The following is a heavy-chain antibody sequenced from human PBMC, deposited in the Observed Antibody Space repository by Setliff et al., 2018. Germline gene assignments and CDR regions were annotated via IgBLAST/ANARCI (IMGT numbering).Heavy chain of an antibody. Sequence: SETLSLTCTVSGGSLSGSLRGYAVFWGWILQSPGKELEWIGSAYYNGDSYYNPSLKSRVTMSVDTSRNQFSLHLISVTAADTAVYYCARHVGTRSRGYNYYYYFMDVWGKGTTVTVSS. CDR1: GGSLSGSLRGYAVF. V-gene: IGHV4-39*01. CDR3: ARHVGTRSRGYNYYYYFMDV. CDR2: AYYNGDS. J-gene: IGHJ6*03. D-gene: IGHD3-10*01.